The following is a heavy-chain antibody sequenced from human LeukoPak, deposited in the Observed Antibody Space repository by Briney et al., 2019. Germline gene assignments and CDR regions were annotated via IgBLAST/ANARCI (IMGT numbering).Heavy chain of an antibody. Sequence: GGSLRLSCAASGFTFSSHWMNWVRQAPNKGLMWVSHISPDGSDTAYADSVKGRFTISRDNAKNSLYLQMNSLRAEDTAVYYCARRYFDYWGQGILVTVSS. CDR2: ISPDGSDT. V-gene: IGHV3-74*01. CDR3: ARRYFDY. J-gene: IGHJ4*02. CDR1: GFTFSSHW.